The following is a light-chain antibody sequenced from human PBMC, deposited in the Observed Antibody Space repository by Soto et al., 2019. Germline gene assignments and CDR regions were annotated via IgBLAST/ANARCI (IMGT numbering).Light chain of an antibody. J-gene: IGKJ4*01. CDR2: DAS. Sequence: IQMTQSPSSLSASIGDRVTITCQASHDITHYLNWYQQRPGEAPKLLIYDASKLESGVPPRFSGRGSGTDCTLTISSLQPDDFATYFCQQSDLLPLTFGGGTKVEI. CDR1: HDITHY. CDR3: QQSDLLPLT. V-gene: IGKV1-33*01.